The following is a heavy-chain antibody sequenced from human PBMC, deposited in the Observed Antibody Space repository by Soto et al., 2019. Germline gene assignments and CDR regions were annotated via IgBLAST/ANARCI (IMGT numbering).Heavy chain of an antibody. CDR3: ARVGRPASFYDFWSGYRENWFDP. CDR2: INHSGST. J-gene: IGHJ5*02. D-gene: IGHD3-3*01. V-gene: IGHV4-34*01. Sequence: SETLSLTCAVYGGSFSCYYWSWIRQPPGKGLEWIGEINHSGSTNYNPSLKSRVTISVDTSKNQFSLKLSSVTAADTAVYYCARVGRPASFYDFWSGYRENWFDPWGQGTLVTVSS. CDR1: GGSFSCYY.